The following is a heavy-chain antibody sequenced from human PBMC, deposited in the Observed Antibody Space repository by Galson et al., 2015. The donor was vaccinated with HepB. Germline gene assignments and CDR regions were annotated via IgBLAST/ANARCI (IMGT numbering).Heavy chain of an antibody. V-gene: IGHV3-48*02. J-gene: IGHJ3*02. CDR2: ISLSSSII. D-gene: IGHD1-1*01. Sequence: SLRLSCAASGFTFSSYSMNWVRQAPGKGLEWVSYISLSSSIIYYADSVKGRFTISRDNAKNSLYLQMHSLKDEDTAVYYCARDRAQLERRGAFDIWGQGTVVTVSS. CDR1: GFTFSSYS. CDR3: ARDRAQLERRGAFDI.